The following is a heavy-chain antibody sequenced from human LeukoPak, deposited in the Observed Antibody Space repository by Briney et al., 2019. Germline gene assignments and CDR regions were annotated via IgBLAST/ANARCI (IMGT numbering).Heavy chain of an antibody. D-gene: IGHD4-23*01. Sequence: GSVKVSCKAAGYTLTSYDINWVRQATGQGLGWKGWMKHSSDKTGYAQKFQGRTSRTRNTSISTVYMELSSMKYEDTSVYDCARETPSRYFDYWGQGTLVTVSS. CDR2: MKHSSDKT. J-gene: IGHJ4*02. V-gene: IGHV1-8*01. CDR1: GYTLTSYD. CDR3: ARETPSRYFDY.